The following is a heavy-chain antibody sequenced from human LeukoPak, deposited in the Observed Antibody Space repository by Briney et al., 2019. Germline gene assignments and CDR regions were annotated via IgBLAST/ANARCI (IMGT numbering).Heavy chain of an antibody. CDR3: ARGGMDSSLKPFDY. V-gene: IGHV1-46*01. D-gene: IGHD6-13*01. Sequence: ASVKLSCKASGYTFTIYYIHWVRQAPGQGLEWMGVINPSSGSTSYAQKLQGRVTMTRDTSTSTVYMELSSLRSGDTAVYFCARGGMDSSLKPFDYWGQGTLVTVSS. CDR1: GYTFTIYY. J-gene: IGHJ4*02. CDR2: INPSSGST.